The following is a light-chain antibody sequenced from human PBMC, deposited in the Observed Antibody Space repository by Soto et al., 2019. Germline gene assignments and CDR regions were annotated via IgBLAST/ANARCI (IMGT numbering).Light chain of an antibody. CDR3: LQDYDYPRT. CDR2: AAS. J-gene: IGKJ1*01. CDR1: QGIRDE. V-gene: IGKV1-6*01. Sequence: ALQMTQSPSSLSASVGDRVTITCRASQGIRDELGWYQQKAGKAPNLLISAASRLQSGVPSRFSGRGSGTDFTLTISSLQPEDFATYYCLQDYDYPRTFGQGTKVEIK.